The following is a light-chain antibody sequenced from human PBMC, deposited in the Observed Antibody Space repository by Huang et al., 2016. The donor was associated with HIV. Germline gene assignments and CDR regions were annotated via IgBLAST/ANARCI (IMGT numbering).Light chain of an antibody. CDR1: QSVSSN. V-gene: IGKV3-15*01. CDR2: GAS. Sequence: EIVMTQSPATLSVSPGERATLACRARQSVSSNLAWYQQKPGQAPRLLIYGASTRATGIPARFSGSGSGIEFTLTISSLQSEDFAVYYCQQYNNWPLTFGQGTRLEIK. CDR3: QQYNNWPLT. J-gene: IGKJ5*01.